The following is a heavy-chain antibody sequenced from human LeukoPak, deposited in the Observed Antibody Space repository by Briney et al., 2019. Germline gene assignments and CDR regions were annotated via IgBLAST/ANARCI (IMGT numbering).Heavy chain of an antibody. CDR1: GGSISSGYY. J-gene: IGHJ4*02. V-gene: IGHV4-38-2*02. CDR3: ASGEPAYCGGDCSTH. Sequence: SETLSLTCTVSGGSISSGYYWGWIRQPPGKGLEWIGSIYHSGSTYYNPSLKSRVTISVDTSKNQFSLKLSSVTAADTAVYYCASGEPAYCGGDCSTHWGQGTLVTVSS. CDR2: IYHSGST. D-gene: IGHD2-21*02.